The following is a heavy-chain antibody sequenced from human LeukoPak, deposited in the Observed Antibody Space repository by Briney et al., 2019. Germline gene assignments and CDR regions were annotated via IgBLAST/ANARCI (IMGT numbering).Heavy chain of an antibody. V-gene: IGHV3-21*01. J-gene: IGHJ4*02. CDR2: ISSSSGYI. CDR1: GFTFSSYS. CDR3: ARKTGSIGHSFDY. D-gene: IGHD3-9*01. Sequence: PGGSLRLSCAASGFTFSSYSMNWVRQAPGKGLEWVSTISSSSGYIYYAESLKGRFTISRDNAKNSLFLQMNSLRAEDTAVYYCARKTGSIGHSFDYWGQGILVTVSS.